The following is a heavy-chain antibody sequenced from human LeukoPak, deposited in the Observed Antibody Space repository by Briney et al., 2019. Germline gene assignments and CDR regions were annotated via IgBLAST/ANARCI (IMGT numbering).Heavy chain of an antibody. Sequence: ASVKVSCKVSGYTLTQLSVHWVRQAPGQGLERMGRINPNSGGTNYAQKFQGMVTMTRDTSISTAYMELSRLRSDDTAVYYCAREGSGSYSGDYWGQGTLVTVSS. V-gene: IGHV1-2*06. J-gene: IGHJ4*02. CDR1: GYTLTQLS. CDR2: INPNSGGT. CDR3: AREGSGSYSGDY. D-gene: IGHD1-26*01.